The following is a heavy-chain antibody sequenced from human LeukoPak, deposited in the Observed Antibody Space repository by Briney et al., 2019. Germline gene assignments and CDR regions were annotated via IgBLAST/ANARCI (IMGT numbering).Heavy chain of an antibody. CDR2: IYYSGST. CDR1: GGSISSRSYY. J-gene: IGHJ4*02. D-gene: IGHD6-13*01. Sequence: SETLSLTCTASGGSISSRSYYWGWIRQPPGKGLEWIGSIYYSGSTYYNPSLKSRVTISVDTSKNQFSLKLSSVTAADTAVYYCARQGASSWYIDYWGQGTLVTVSS. CDR3: ARQGASSWYIDY. V-gene: IGHV4-39*01.